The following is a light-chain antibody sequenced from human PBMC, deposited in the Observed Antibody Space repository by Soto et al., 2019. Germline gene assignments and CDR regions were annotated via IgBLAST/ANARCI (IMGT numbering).Light chain of an antibody. CDR3: QHYNNLWA. J-gene: IGKJ1*01. CDR1: LSVSSN. CDR2: GAS. Sequence: EIVMTQSPDTLSVSPGERATLSCRASLSVSSNLAWYQQKPGQVPRLLIYGASTRATGIPARFSGSGSGTEFTLTISSLQSEDFAVYYCQHYNNLWAFGQGTRVEI. V-gene: IGKV3-15*01.